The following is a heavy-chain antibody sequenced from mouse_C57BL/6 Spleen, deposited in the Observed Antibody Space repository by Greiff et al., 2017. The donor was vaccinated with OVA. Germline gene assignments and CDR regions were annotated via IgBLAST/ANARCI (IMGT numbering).Heavy chain of an antibody. CDR1: GYSITSGYY. V-gene: IGHV3-6*01. CDR2: ISYDGSN. Sequence: EVQLQESGPGLVKPSQSLSLTCSVTGYSITSGYYWNWIRQFPGNKLEWMGYISYDGSNNYNPSLKNRISITRDTSKNQFFLKLNSVTTEDTATYYCARDRVYYGNSPYAMDYWGQGTSVTVSS. CDR3: ARDRVYYGNSPYAMDY. J-gene: IGHJ4*01. D-gene: IGHD2-1*01.